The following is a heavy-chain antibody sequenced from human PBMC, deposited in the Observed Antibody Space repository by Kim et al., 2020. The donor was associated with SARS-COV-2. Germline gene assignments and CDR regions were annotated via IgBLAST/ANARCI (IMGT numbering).Heavy chain of an antibody. D-gene: IGHD3-22*01. Sequence: SVKVSCKASGGTFGTYPISWVRQAPGQGLEWMGGIIPFFDTTNYAPKFQGRVTMTADDSPRTTYMELSSLKSGGTAVYFCASSFFDSSGNYHDFWGQGT. CDR1: GGTFGTYP. CDR2: IIPFFDTT. CDR3: ASSFFDSSGNYHDF. V-gene: IGHV1-69*13. J-gene: IGHJ4*02.